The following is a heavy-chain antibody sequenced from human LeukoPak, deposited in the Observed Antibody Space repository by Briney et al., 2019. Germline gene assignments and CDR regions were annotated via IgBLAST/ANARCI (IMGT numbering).Heavy chain of an antibody. CDR1: GASISSRSYH. Sequence: PSETLSLTCTVSGASISSRSYHWSWIRQPPGKGLEWIGEINHSGSTNYNPSLKSRVTISVDTSKNQFSLKLSSVTAADTAVYYCAREGIVVVTAFDYWGQGTLVTVSS. D-gene: IGHD2-21*02. V-gene: IGHV4-39*07. CDR2: INHSGST. CDR3: AREGIVVVTAFDY. J-gene: IGHJ4*02.